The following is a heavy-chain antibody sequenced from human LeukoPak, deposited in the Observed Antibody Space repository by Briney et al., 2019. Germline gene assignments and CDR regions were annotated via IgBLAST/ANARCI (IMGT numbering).Heavy chain of an antibody. D-gene: IGHD4-17*01. J-gene: IGHJ6*03. Sequence: GASVKVSCKASGYTFTGYFMHWVRQAPGQGLEWMGWINPNSGGTNYAQKFQGRVTMTRDTSISTAYMELSRLRSEDTAVYYCARDTMVTMGYYMDVWGKGTTVTISS. V-gene: IGHV1-2*02. CDR1: GYTFTGYF. CDR3: ARDTMVTMGYYMDV. CDR2: INPNSGGT.